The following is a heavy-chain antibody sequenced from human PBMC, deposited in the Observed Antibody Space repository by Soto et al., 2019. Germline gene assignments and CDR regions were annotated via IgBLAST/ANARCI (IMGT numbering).Heavy chain of an antibody. CDR2: IDTSSTKI. D-gene: IGHD3-3*01. V-gene: IGHV3-11*01. J-gene: IGHJ4*02. CDR1: GYTFSDYY. Sequence: PGGSLRLSCAASGYTFSDYYMSWIRQAPGKGLEWISYIDTSSTKIYYADSVKGRFTISRDNAKNSLYLEMKSLRDEDMAFYYFVSHYDMWSGYLSPVDYWGQGTLVTVSS. CDR3: VSHYDMWSGYLSPVDY.